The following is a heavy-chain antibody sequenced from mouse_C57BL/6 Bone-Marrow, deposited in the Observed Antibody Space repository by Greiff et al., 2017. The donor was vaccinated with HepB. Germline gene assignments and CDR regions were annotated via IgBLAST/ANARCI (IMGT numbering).Heavy chain of an antibody. V-gene: IGHV1-18*01. J-gene: IGHJ4*01. Sequence: VQLKESGPELVKPGASVKIPCKASGYTFTDYNMDWVKQSHGKSLEWIGDINPNNGGTIYNQKFKGKATLTVDKSSSTAYMELRSLTSDDTAVYYCARFQGYDPYYYAMDYWGQGTSVTVSS. CDR2: INPNNGGT. CDR3: ARFQGYDPYYYAMDY. D-gene: IGHD2-2*01. CDR1: GYTFTDYN.